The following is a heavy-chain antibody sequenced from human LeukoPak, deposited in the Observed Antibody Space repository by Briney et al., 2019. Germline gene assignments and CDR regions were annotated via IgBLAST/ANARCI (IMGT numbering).Heavy chain of an antibody. Sequence: GGSLRLSCAASGFTFDDYAMHWVRQAPGKGLEWVSGISWNSGSIGYADSVKGRFTISRDNAKNSLYLQMNSLRAEDTALYYCAKDIGYCSGGSCYARPYYYYYYGMDVWGQGTTVTVSS. CDR1: GFTFDDYA. D-gene: IGHD2-15*01. CDR2: ISWNSGSI. J-gene: IGHJ6*02. CDR3: AKDIGYCSGGSCYARPYYYYYYGMDV. V-gene: IGHV3-9*01.